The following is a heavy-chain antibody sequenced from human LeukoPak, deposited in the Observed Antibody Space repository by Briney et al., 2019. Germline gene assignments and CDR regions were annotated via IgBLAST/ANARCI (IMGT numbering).Heavy chain of an antibody. Sequence: GGSMRLSCAAAGFTFSSDEMNWVRQAPGKGRGWVSYISSSGSTIYYADSVKGRFTISRDNAKNSLYLQMNSLRAEDTAVYYCAGSPVLLWFGELTKVDYWGQGTLVTVSS. D-gene: IGHD3-10*01. CDR2: ISSSGSTI. J-gene: IGHJ4*02. V-gene: IGHV3-48*03. CDR3: AGSPVLLWFGELTKVDY. CDR1: GFTFSSDE.